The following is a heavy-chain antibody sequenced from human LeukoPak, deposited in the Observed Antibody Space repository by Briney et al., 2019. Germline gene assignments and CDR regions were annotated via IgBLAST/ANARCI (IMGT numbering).Heavy chain of an antibody. J-gene: IGHJ4*02. D-gene: IGHD3-9*01. Sequence: ASVKVSCKASGGTFSSYAISWVRQAPGQGLEWMGGIIPIFGTANYAQKFQGRVTITADESTSTAYMELSSLRSEDTAVYYCARSRDYDILTGVFDYWGQGTLVTVSS. CDR2: IIPIFGTA. CDR3: ARSRDYDILTGVFDY. V-gene: IGHV1-69*01. CDR1: GGTFSSYA.